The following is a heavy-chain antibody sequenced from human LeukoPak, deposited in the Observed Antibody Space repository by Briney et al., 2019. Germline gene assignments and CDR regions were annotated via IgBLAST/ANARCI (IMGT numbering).Heavy chain of an antibody. CDR3: ARQYSGYLRNWFDP. J-gene: IGHJ5*02. Sequence: SETLSLTCTVSGGSISSSSYYWGWIRQPPGKGLEWIGSIHYSGSTNYNPSLKSRVTISVDTSKNQFSLKLSSVTAADTAVYYCARQYSGYLRNWFDPWGQGTLVTVSS. V-gene: IGHV4-39*01. CDR1: GGSISSSSYY. D-gene: IGHD5-12*01. CDR2: IHYSGST.